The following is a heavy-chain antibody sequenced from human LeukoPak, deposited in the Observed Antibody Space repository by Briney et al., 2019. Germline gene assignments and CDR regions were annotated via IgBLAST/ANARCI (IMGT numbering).Heavy chain of an antibody. D-gene: IGHD3-22*01. CDR2: IYYSGST. Sequence: SETLSLTCTVSGGSISSYYWSWIRQPPGKGLEWIGYIYYSGSTNYNPSLKSRVTISVDTSKNQFSLKLSSVTAADTAVYYCARVPYDSSGPLGFDPWGQGTLVTVSS. CDR1: GGSISSYY. J-gene: IGHJ5*02. CDR3: ARVPYDSSGPLGFDP. V-gene: IGHV4-59*01.